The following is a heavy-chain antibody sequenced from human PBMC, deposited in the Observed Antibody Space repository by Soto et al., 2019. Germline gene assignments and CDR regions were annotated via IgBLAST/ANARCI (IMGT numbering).Heavy chain of an antibody. CDR2: VHQSGST. CDR3: ARAAYGGSTLFHY. V-gene: IGHV4-38-2*01. J-gene: IGHJ4*02. Sequence: SETLSLTCAVSGYFFSSDYFRGRIRQPPGKGLEWIGSVHQSGSTYYNPSLKSRVSTSVDTSKNQFSLKLSSVTAADTAVYYCARAAYGGSTLFHYWGPGALVT. CDR1: GYFFSSDYF. D-gene: IGHD3-16*01.